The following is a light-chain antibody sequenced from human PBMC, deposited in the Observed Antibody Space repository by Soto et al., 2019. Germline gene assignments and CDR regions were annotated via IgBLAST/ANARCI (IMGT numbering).Light chain of an antibody. J-gene: IGLJ1*01. V-gene: IGLV1-40*01. CDR1: SSNIGAGYD. CDR3: QSYDSRLDV. Sequence: QSVLTQPPSVSGAPGQRVTISCTGSSSNIGAGYDVHWYQHLPGTAPKLLISGNSNRPSGVPDRFSGSKSGTSAALAITGLQAEDEADYYCQSYDSRLDVFGTGTKVTVL. CDR2: GNS.